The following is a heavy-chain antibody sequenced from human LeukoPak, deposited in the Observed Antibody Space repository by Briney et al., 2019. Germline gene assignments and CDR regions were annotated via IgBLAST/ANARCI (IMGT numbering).Heavy chain of an antibody. Sequence: SETLSLTCTVSGGSISSSSYYWGWIRQPPGKGLEWIGSIYYSGSTYYNPSLKSRVTISVDTSKNQFSLKLSSVTAADTAVYYCAREPYYYGSGSYSYDPWGQGTLVTVSS. V-gene: IGHV4-39*07. J-gene: IGHJ5*02. CDR3: AREPYYYGSGSYSYDP. CDR2: IYYSGST. D-gene: IGHD3-10*01. CDR1: GGSISSSSYY.